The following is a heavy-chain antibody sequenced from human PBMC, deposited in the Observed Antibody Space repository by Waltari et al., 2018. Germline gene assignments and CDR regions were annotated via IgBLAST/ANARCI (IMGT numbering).Heavy chain of an antibody. CDR1: GFTFSSYA. J-gene: IGHJ1*01. V-gene: IGHV3-30*01. CDR2: ISYDGSNK. D-gene: IGHD3-10*02. CDR3: ARGLYPSTTMSAEYFQH. Sequence: QVQLVESGGGVVQPGRSLRLSCAASGFTFSSYAMHWVRQAPGKGLEWVAVISYDGSNKYYADSVKGRFTISRDNSKNTLYLQMNSLRAEDTAVYYCARGLYPSTTMSAEYFQHWGQGTLVTVSS.